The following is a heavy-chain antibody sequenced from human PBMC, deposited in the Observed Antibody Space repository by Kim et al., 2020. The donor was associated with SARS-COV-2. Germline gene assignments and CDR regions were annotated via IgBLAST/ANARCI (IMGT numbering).Heavy chain of an antibody. V-gene: IGHV7-4-1*02. Sequence: ASVKVSCKASGYTFTSYAMNWVRQAPGQGLEWMGWINTNTGNPTYAQGFTGRFVFSLDTSVSTAYLQISSLKAEDTAVYYCARVLSVRVATIYLSDYWGQGTLVTVSS. CDR2: INTNTGNP. J-gene: IGHJ4*02. CDR3: ARVLSVRVATIYLSDY. D-gene: IGHD5-12*01. CDR1: GYTFTSYA.